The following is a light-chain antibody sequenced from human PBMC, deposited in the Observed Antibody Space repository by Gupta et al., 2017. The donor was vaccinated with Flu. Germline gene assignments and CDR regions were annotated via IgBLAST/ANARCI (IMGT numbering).Light chain of an antibody. CDR3: QQYGSSPLT. CDR1: QSVSSSY. J-gene: IGKJ5*01. CDR2: GAS. Sequence: VLTQTAAALSLSPGERATLSCRASQSVSSSYLAWYQQKPGQAPRLLIYGASSRATGIPDRFSAGGSGTDFTLTISGLESEDFAVYYCQQYGSSPLTFGEGTRLEIK. V-gene: IGKV3-20*01.